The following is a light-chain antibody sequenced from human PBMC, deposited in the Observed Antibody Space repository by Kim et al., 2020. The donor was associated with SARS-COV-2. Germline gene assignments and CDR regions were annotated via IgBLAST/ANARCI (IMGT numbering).Light chain of an antibody. V-gene: IGKV3-20*01. Sequence: APGERATLSCRASQSVHGTFLAWYQQKAGQSPRLLIIAASNRATGIPDRFSGSGSGTDFTLTISRLEPEDFGVYYCQHYGTPPWTFGQGTKVDIK. CDR1: QSVHGTF. CDR2: AAS. J-gene: IGKJ1*01. CDR3: QHYGTPPWT.